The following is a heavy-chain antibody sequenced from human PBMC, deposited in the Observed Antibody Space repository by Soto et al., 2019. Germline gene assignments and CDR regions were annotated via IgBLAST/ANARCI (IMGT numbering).Heavy chain of an antibody. CDR1: GFTFSSYA. Sequence: GGSLRLSCSASGFTFSSYAMHWVRQAPGKGLEYVSAISSNGGSTYYADSVKGRFTISRDNSKNTLYLQMSSLRAEDTAVYYCVKVRVQEGSGSYAFDIWGQGTMVTVSS. D-gene: IGHD3-10*01. CDR2: ISSNGGST. J-gene: IGHJ3*02. V-gene: IGHV3-64D*06. CDR3: VKVRVQEGSGSYAFDI.